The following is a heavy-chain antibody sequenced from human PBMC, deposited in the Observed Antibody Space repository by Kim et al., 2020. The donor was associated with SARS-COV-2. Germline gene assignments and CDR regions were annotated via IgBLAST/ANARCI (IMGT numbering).Heavy chain of an antibody. CDR3: ARGSPNYSGSCYFDF. CDR1: GGSLTGYY. V-gene: IGHV4-34*01. J-gene: IGHJ4*02. CDR2: IHHSGYT. Sequence: SETLSLTCAVFGGSLTGYYWSWIRQSPGKGLEYVGQIHHSGYTNFNPSLKSRISISRDTSTNQFSLKLTSVTAADTAIYYCARGSPNYSGSCYFDFWAQGMQVTVSS. D-gene: IGHD1-26*01.